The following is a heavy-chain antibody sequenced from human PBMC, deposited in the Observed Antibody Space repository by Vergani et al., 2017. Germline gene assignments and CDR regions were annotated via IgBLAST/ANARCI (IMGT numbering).Heavy chain of an antibody. CDR1: GYTFTSYD. D-gene: IGHD1-26*01. CDR3: ARTVGATGSEAIDY. V-gene: IGHV1-69*01. CDR2: IIPIFGTA. Sequence: QEQLVQSGAEVKKPGASVKVSCKASGYTFTSYDINWVRQAPGQGLEWMGGIIPIFGTANYAQKFQSRVTITADESTSTAYMELSSLRSEDTAVYYCARTVGATGSEAIDYWGQGTLVTGSS. J-gene: IGHJ4*02.